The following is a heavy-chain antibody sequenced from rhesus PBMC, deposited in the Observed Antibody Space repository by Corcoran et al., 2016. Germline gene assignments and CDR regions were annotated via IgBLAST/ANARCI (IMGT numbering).Heavy chain of an antibody. V-gene: IGHV3-28*02. CDR2: INSAGSST. CDR1: GFPFSQFG. Sequence: EVQLVETGGGLVQPGGSLKLSWSASGFPFSQFGMNWVRQAPGKGLEWGSAINSAGSSTYYADAVKGRFTISRGNAKNTLYFQMDSLRGEDTAVYYCARRSTVSTSEYFEFWGQGALVTVSS. D-gene: IGHD4-23*01. CDR3: ARRSTVSTSEYFEF. J-gene: IGHJ1*01.